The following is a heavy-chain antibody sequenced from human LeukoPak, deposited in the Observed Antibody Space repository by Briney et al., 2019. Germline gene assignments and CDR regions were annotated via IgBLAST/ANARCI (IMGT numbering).Heavy chain of an antibody. V-gene: IGHV1-69*04. CDR2: IIPILGIA. D-gene: IGHD5-24*01. CDR1: GGTFSSYA. Sequence: SVKVSCKASGGTFSSYAISWVRQAPGQGLEWMGRIIPILGIANYAQKFQGRVTITADKSTSTAYMELSSLRSEDTAVYYCARDPEAADGYNSSYWGQGTLVTVSS. CDR3: ARDPEAADGYNSSY. J-gene: IGHJ4*02.